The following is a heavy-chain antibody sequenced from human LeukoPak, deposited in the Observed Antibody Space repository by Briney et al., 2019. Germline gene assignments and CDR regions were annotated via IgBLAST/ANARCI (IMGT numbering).Heavy chain of an antibody. V-gene: IGHV1-69*05. CDR2: IIPIFGTA. D-gene: IGHD1-1*01. CDR1: GGTFSSYA. CDR3: ARVATNEEYYFDY. Sequence: SVKVSCKASGGTFSSYAISWVRQAPGQGLEWMGGIIPIFGTANYAQKFQGRVTITTDESTSTTYMELSSLRSEDTAVYYCARVATNEEYYFDYWGQGTLVTVSS. J-gene: IGHJ4*02.